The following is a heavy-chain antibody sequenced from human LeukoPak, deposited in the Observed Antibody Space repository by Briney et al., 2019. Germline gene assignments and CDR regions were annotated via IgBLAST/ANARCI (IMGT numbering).Heavy chain of an antibody. CDR3: AKDPRHGSGTYSYYYFFYYMDV. V-gene: IGHV3-30*04. D-gene: IGHD3-10*01. J-gene: IGHJ6*03. CDR1: GFTFYNYA. Sequence: GGSLRLSCAASGFTFYNYAMHWVRQAPGKGLEWVAAISYDESVKNYADSVKGRFTISRDNSKNTLYLHMNSLRAEDTAVYYCAKDPRHGSGTYSYYYFFYYMDVWGKGTTVTISS. CDR2: ISYDESVK.